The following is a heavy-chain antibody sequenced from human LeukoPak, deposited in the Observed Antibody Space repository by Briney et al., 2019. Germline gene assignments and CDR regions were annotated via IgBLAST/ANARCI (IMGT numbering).Heavy chain of an antibody. Sequence: ASVKVSCKASGYSFTSFYMHWVRQAPGQGLEWMGIINPSGGSTIYAQKFQGRVTMTRDMSTSTVYMELSSLRSEDTAIYYCATYRQVLLPFESWGQGTLVTVSS. CDR1: GYSFTSFY. CDR2: INPSGGST. D-gene: IGHD2-8*02. CDR3: ATYRQVLLPFES. V-gene: IGHV1-46*01. J-gene: IGHJ4*02.